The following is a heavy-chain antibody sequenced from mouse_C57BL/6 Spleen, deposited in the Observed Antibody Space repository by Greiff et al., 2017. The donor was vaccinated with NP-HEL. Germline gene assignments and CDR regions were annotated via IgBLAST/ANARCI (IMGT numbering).Heavy chain of an antibody. J-gene: IGHJ2*01. D-gene: IGHD1-1*01. V-gene: IGHV1-52*01. CDR1: GYTFTSYW. Sequence: QVQLQQPGAELVRPGSSVKLSCTASGYTFTSYWMHWVKQRPIQGLEWIGNIDPSDSETHYNQKFKDKATLTVDKSSSTAYMQLSSLTSEDSAVYYCARRGYGSSYAFDYWGQGTTLTVSS. CDR2: IDPSDSET. CDR3: ARRGYGSSYAFDY.